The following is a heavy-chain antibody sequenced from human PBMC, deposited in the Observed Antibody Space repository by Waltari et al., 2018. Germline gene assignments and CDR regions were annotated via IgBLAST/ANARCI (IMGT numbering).Heavy chain of an antibody. CDR3: AAEGLGSGSSNDAFDI. CDR1: GFTFTSSA. D-gene: IGHD3-10*01. CDR2: IVVGSGNT. V-gene: IGHV1-58*02. Sequence: QMQLVQSGPEVKKPGTSVKVSCKASGFTFTSSAMQWVRQARGQRLEWIGWIVVGSGNTNYAQKFQERVTITRDMSTSTAYMELSSLRSEDTAVYYCAAEGLGSGSSNDAFDIWGQGTMVTVSS. J-gene: IGHJ3*02.